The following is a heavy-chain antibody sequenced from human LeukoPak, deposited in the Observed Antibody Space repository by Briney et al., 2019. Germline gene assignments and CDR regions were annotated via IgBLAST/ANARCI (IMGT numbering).Heavy chain of an antibody. D-gene: IGHD1-26*01. CDR1: GYTFTSYG. CDR3: ARSLGGATSYDY. V-gene: IGHV1-46*01. Sequence: GASVKVSCKASGYTFTSYGISWVRQAPGQGLEWMGIINPSGGSTSYAQKFQGRVTMTRDMSTSTVYMELSSLRSEDTAVYYCARSLGGATSYDYWGQGTLVTVSS. CDR2: INPSGGST. J-gene: IGHJ4*02.